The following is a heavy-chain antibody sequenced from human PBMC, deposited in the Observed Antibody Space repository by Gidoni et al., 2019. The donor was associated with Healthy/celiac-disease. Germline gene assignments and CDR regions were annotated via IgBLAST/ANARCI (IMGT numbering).Heavy chain of an antibody. D-gene: IGHD6-13*01. CDR1: GGSFSGYY. CDR3: ARGVAAAGPANFDY. CDR2: INHSGST. J-gene: IGHJ4*02. V-gene: IGHV4-34*01. Sequence: QVQLQQWGAGLLKPSETLSLTCAVYGGSFSGYYWSWIRQPPGKGLEWIGEINHSGSTNYNPSLKSRVTISVDTSKNQFSLKLSSVTAADTAVYYCARGVAAAGPANFDYWGQGTLVTVSS.